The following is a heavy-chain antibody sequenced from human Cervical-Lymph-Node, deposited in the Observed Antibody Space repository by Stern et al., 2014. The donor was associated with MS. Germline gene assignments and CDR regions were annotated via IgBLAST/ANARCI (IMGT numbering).Heavy chain of an antibody. D-gene: IGHD4-11*01. Sequence: QLQLQESGPGLVKPSETLSLTCTVSGGSITNRDYWGWIRQSPGKGLEWIGSVYYSGITYYRPSLKSRSTISIDTSRNPFFLRLNSGTATDTAVYFCARGVTAVTNYVPNWCFDLWGRGTLVTVSS. V-gene: IGHV4-39*02. CDR1: GGSITNRDY. CDR2: VYYSGIT. J-gene: IGHJ2*01. CDR3: ARGVTAVTNYVPNWCFDL.